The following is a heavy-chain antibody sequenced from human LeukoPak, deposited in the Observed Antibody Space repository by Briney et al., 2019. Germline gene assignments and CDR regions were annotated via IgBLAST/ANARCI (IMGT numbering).Heavy chain of an antibody. D-gene: IGHD1-26*01. CDR3: ARGRWERRSYRPYYYYYYMDV. Sequence: ASVKVSCKASVSTFTIYDINWVRQATGQGLEGMGWMNPNSGNTGTAQKFQGRVTMTRNTSVSTDYMELSSLRSEDTAVYYCARGRWERRSYRPYYYYYYMDVWGKGTTVTVSS. J-gene: IGHJ6*03. V-gene: IGHV1-8*01. CDR1: VSTFTIYD. CDR2: MNPNSGNT.